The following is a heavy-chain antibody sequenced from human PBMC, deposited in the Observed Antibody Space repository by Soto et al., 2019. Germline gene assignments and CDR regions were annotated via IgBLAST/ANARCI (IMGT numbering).Heavy chain of an antibody. D-gene: IGHD6-19*01. V-gene: IGHV3-23*01. Sequence: GGSLRLSCAASGFTFSSYAMSWVRQAPGKGLEWVSAISGSGGSTYYADSVKGRFTISRDNSKNTLYLQMNSLRAEDTAVYYCAKERSFGSGWSSIPIMDVWGKGTTVTVSS. CDR1: GFTFSSYA. J-gene: IGHJ6*04. CDR2: ISGSGGST. CDR3: AKERSFGSGWSSIPIMDV.